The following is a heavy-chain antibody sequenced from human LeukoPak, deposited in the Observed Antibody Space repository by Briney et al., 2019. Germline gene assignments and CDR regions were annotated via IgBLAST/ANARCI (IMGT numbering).Heavy chain of an antibody. D-gene: IGHD2-15*01. Sequence: ASVKVSCKASGYTFTSYDIKWVRQATGQGLEWMGWMNPNSGNTGYAQKFQGRVTMTRNTSISTAYMELSSLRSEDTAVYYCARGQEADELLLDYWGQGTLVTVSS. J-gene: IGHJ4*02. CDR1: GYTFTSYD. CDR3: ARGQEADELLLDY. V-gene: IGHV1-8*01. CDR2: MNPNSGNT.